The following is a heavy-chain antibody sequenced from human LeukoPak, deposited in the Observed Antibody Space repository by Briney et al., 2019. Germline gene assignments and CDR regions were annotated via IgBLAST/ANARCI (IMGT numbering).Heavy chain of an antibody. D-gene: IGHD1-26*01. CDR2: INTNTGNP. CDR1: GYTFTNYA. V-gene: IGHV7-4-1*02. CDR3: AREVVGSYFSYYYMDV. J-gene: IGHJ6*03. Sequence: ASVKVSCKASGYTFTNYAMNWVRQAPGQGLEWMGWINTNTGNPTYAQGFTGRFVFSLDTSVSTAYLQISSLKAEDTAVYYCAREVVGSYFSYYYMDVWGKGTTVTVSS.